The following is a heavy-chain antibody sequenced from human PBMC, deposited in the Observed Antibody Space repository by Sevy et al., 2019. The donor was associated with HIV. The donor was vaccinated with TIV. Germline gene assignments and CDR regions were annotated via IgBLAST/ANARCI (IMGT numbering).Heavy chain of an antibody. Sequence: GGSLRLSCAASGFSFSSYGMHWGRQAPGKGLEWVALIWFDGSNSYYADSVKGRFTISRDTSKNTVYLQMNSLRAEDTAVYYCARDHEFYDYGDYGPTFFPDYWGQGNLVTVSS. CDR1: GFSFSSYG. CDR2: IWFDGSNS. D-gene: IGHD4-17*01. J-gene: IGHJ4*02. V-gene: IGHV3-33*01. CDR3: ARDHEFYDYGDYGPTFFPDY.